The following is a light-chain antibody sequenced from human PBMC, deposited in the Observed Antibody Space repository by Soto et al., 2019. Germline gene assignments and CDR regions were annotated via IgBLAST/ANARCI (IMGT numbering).Light chain of an antibody. CDR1: SSDVGGYDY. CDR3: SSFTSSSTQV. J-gene: IGLJ3*02. Sequence: QSALTQPASVSGSLGQSITISSTGTSSDVGGYDYVSWYRQHPGKVPKLIIYEVNKRPSGVSNRFSGSKSANTASLTISGLQADDEADYYCSSFTSSSTQVXGXGXXLTVL. CDR2: EVN. V-gene: IGLV2-14*01.